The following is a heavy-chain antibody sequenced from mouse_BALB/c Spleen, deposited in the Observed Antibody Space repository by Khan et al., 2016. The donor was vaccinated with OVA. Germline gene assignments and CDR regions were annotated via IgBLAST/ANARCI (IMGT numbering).Heavy chain of an antibody. D-gene: IGHD2-4*01. CDR2: IYPGDGDT. CDR1: GYTFTSYW. V-gene: IGHV1-87*01. Sequence: QVQLKESGAELARPGASVKLSCKASGYTFTSYWMQWVKQRPGQGLEWIGAIYPGDGDTRYTQKFKGKATLTADKSSSTAYMQRSSFASEDSAVYYCARSGDYPYFDYWGQGTTLTVAS. CDR3: ARSGDYPYFDY. J-gene: IGHJ2*01.